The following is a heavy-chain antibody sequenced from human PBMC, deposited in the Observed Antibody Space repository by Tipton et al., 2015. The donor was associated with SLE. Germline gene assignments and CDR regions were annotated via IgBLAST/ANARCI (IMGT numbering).Heavy chain of an antibody. D-gene: IGHD6-19*01. V-gene: IGHV4-38-2*01. Sequence: TLSLTCAVSGYSISSGYYWGWIRQPPGKGLEWIGSIYHSGSTYYNPSLKSRVTISVDTSKNQFSLKLSSVTAADTAVYYCARAVSSGWYARSDYWGQGTLVTVSS. CDR3: ARAVSSGWYARSDY. CDR1: GYSISSGYY. CDR2: IYHSGST. J-gene: IGHJ4*02.